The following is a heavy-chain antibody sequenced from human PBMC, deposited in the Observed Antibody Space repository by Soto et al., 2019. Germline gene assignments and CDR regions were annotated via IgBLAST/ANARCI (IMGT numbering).Heavy chain of an antibody. V-gene: IGHV3-23*01. CDR3: AKASSSGWYYFDY. CDR1: GFTFSSYA. Sequence: PGGSLRLSCAASGFTFSSYAMSWVRQAPGKGLEWVSAISGSGGSTYYADSVKGRFTISRDNSKNTLYLQMNSLRGEDTAVYYCAKASSSGWYYFDYWGQGTLVTVSS. J-gene: IGHJ4*02. D-gene: IGHD6-19*01. CDR2: ISGSGGST.